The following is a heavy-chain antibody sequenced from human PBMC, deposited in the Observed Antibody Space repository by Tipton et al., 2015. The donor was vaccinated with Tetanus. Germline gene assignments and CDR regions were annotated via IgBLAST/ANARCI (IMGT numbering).Heavy chain of an antibody. J-gene: IGHJ4*02. CDR2: IDYRGNT. Sequence: TLSLTCTVSGDSIDGGFKNWGWIRQQPGKGLEWIGYIDYRGNTYYNPSLRRRVTFSFDTSENQFSLKLTSVTAADTAVYFCARGLPREPFYFDYWGQGKQVIVSS. V-gene: IGHV4-31*03. CDR3: ARGLPREPFYFDY. CDR1: GDSIDGGFKN. D-gene: IGHD1-26*01.